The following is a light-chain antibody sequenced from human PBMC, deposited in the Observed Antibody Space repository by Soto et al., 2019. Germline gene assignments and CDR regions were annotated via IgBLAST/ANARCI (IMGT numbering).Light chain of an antibody. CDR2: SAS. CDR3: HQYDHWLTWT. Sequence: EIVMTQSPATLSVSPGDRATLSCRASQSVSSKLAWYQQRPGQAPRLLIYSASTRATGIPARFSGSGSGTEFTPTISSLQSEDFAVYYCHQYDHWLTWTFGQGTKVDIK. V-gene: IGKV3-15*01. J-gene: IGKJ1*01. CDR1: QSVSSK.